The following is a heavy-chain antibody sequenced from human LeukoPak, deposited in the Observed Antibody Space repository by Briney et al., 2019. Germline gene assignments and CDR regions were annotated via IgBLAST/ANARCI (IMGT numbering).Heavy chain of an antibody. Sequence: PSETLSLTCTVSGGSISSYYWSWIRQPPGKGLEWIGYIYYSGSTNYNPSLKSRVTISVDTSKNQFSLKVRSVTAADTAVYYCARGRGYNSFDYWGRGTLVTVSS. D-gene: IGHD5-24*01. CDR3: ARGRGYNSFDY. CDR2: IYYSGST. CDR1: GGSISSYY. V-gene: IGHV4-59*12. J-gene: IGHJ4*02.